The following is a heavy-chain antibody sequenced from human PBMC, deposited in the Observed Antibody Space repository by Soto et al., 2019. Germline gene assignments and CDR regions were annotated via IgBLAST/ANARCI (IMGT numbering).Heavy chain of an antibody. V-gene: IGHV4-39*01. CDR2: IYYSGNT. CDR3: ARLPMIRGIIGHLDY. J-gene: IGHJ4*02. D-gene: IGHD3-10*01. CDR1: GGSISSPSYY. Sequence: SETLSLTCTVSGGSISSPSYYWGWIRQSPGKGLEWIGSIYYSGNTYYNPSLKSRVTISVDTSKNQFSLKLSSVTAADTAVYYCARLPMIRGIIGHLDYWGQGSLVTVSS.